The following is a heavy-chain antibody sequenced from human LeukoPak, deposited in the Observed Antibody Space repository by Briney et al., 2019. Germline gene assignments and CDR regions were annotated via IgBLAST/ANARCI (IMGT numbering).Heavy chain of an antibody. CDR3: ARDRRYCSDGSCQSYWYFDL. Sequence: GGSLRLSCAASGFTFSSYAMSWVRQAPGKGLEWVSTISGSGGSTYYADSVKGRFTISRDNSKNTLYLQMNSLRAEDTAVYYCARDRRYCSDGSCQSYWYFDLWGRGTLVTVSS. J-gene: IGHJ2*01. CDR1: GFTFSSYA. D-gene: IGHD2-15*01. V-gene: IGHV3-23*01. CDR2: ISGSGGST.